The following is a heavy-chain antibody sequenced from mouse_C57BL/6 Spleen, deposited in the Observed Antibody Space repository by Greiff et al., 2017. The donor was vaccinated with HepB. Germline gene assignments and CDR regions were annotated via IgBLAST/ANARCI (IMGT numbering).Heavy chain of an antibody. Sequence: VQLQQPGTELVKPGASVKLSCKASGYTFTSYWMHWVKQRPGQGLEWIGNINPCNGGTNYNEKFKSKATLTVDKSSSTAYMQLSSLPSEASAVYYCARSVYYEAMDYWGQGTSVTVSS. CDR1: GYTFTSYW. CDR2: INPCNGGT. V-gene: IGHV1-53*01. CDR3: ARSVYYEAMDY. D-gene: IGHD2-4*01. J-gene: IGHJ4*01.